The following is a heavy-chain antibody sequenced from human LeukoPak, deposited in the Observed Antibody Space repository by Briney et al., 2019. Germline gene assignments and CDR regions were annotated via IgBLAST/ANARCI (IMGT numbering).Heavy chain of an antibody. CDR3: ASQPYSGYGGNNWFDP. V-gene: IGHV4-4*07. CDR1: GGSISSYY. J-gene: IGHJ5*02. CDR2: IYTSGST. D-gene: IGHD5-12*01. Sequence: SETLSLTCTVSGGSISSYYWSWIRQPAGKGPEWIGRIYTSGSTNYNPSLKSRVTMSVDTSKNQFSLKLSSVTAADTAVYYCASQPYSGYGGNNWFDPWGQGTLVTVSS.